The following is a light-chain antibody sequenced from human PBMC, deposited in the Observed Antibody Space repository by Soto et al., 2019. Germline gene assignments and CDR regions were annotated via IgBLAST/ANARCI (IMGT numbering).Light chain of an antibody. CDR3: QQYGYSPLT. CDR2: DAS. Sequence: EIVLTQSPGTLSLSPGERATLSCRASQSVRSSDLAWYQQKVGQPPRLLIYDASSRATGVPARFSGSGSGTDFTLNISRLEPEDFAVYSCQQYGYSPLTFGGGTMVEIK. J-gene: IGKJ4*01. V-gene: IGKV3-20*01. CDR1: QSVRSSD.